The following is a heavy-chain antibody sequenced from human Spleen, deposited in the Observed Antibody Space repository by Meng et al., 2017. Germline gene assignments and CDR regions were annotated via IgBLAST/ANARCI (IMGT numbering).Heavy chain of an antibody. Sequence: QSTLKELGPPLVKPTQPPPLTCTFPGFSLSSSGGGVGWIRQPPGKALEWLALIYWDDDKRYSPSLKSRLTITKDTSKNQVVLTMTNMDPVDTATYYCAHPAGGSSGYYFSYFDYWGQGTLVTVSS. CDR2: IYWDDDK. CDR1: GFSLSSSGGG. V-gene: IGHV2-5*02. CDR3: AHPAGGSSGYYFSYFDY. D-gene: IGHD3-22*01. J-gene: IGHJ4*02.